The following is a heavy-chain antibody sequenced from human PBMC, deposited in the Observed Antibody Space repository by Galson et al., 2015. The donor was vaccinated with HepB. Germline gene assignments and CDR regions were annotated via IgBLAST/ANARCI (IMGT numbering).Heavy chain of an antibody. CDR3: ARDLPAAGKKYYYYGMDV. J-gene: IGHJ6*02. V-gene: IGHV3-53*04. CDR2: IYSGGST. Sequence: SLRLSCAASGFTVSSNYVSWVRQAPGKGLEWVSVIYSGGSTYYADSVKGRFTISRHNSKNTLYLQMNSLRAEDTAVYYCARDLPAAGKKYYYYGMDVWGQGTTVTVSS. D-gene: IGHD6-13*01. CDR1: GFTVSSNY.